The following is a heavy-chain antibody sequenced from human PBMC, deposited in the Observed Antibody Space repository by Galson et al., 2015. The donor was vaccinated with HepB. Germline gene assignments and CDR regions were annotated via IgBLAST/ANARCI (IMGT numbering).Heavy chain of an antibody. CDR3: ARVTTAYDLNEN. CDR2: IKQDGSEK. V-gene: IGHV3-7*03. D-gene: IGHD2-21*02. J-gene: IGHJ4*02. CDR1: GFTFSSYR. Sequence: SLRLSCAASGFTFSSYRMSWVRQAPGKGLEWVANIKQDGSEKYYVDSVKGRFTISRDNAKNSLYLQMNSLRAKDTAVYYCARVTTAYDLNENWGQGTLVAVSS.